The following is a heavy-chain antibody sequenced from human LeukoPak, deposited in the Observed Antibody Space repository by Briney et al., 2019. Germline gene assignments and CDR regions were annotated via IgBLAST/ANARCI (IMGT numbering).Heavy chain of an antibody. J-gene: IGHJ4*02. CDR1: GYTFTSYY. CDR3: ARVVPAAVAFDY. Sequence: ASVKVSCKASGYTFTSYYMHWVRQAPGQGLEWMGWINPNSGGTNYAQKFQGRVTMTRDTSISTAYMELSRLRSDDTAVYYCARVVPAAVAFDYWGQGTLVTVSS. V-gene: IGHV1-2*02. CDR2: INPNSGGT. D-gene: IGHD2-2*01.